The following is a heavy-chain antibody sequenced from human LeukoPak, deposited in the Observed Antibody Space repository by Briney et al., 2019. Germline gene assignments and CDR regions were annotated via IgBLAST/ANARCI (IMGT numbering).Heavy chain of an antibody. Sequence: GSLRLSCAASGFTFSDYYMSWIRQAPGKGLEWFSYISSSGSTIYYADSVKGRFTISRDNAKNSLYLQMNSLRAEDTAVYYCARRGIAVAGTGLYYYYGMDVWGQGPRSPSP. V-gene: IGHV3-11*01. CDR1: GFTFSDYY. J-gene: IGHJ6*02. D-gene: IGHD6-19*01. CDR2: ISSSGSTI. CDR3: ARRGIAVAGTGLYYYYGMDV.